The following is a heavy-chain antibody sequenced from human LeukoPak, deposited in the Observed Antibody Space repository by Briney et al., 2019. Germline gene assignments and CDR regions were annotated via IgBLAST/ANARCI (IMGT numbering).Heavy chain of an antibody. CDR3: ARDRFDDSSGYYYHYYHYMDV. J-gene: IGHJ6*03. V-gene: IGHV4-39*07. CDR1: GGSIISSSYY. CDR2: IYYLGNT. Sequence: SETLSLTCTVSGGSIISSSYYWGWIRQPPGKGLEWIGSIYYLGNTDYNPSLKSRVTISVDTSKNQFSLRLSSVTAADTAVYYCARDRFDDSSGYYYHYYHYMDVWGKGTTVTVSS. D-gene: IGHD3-22*01.